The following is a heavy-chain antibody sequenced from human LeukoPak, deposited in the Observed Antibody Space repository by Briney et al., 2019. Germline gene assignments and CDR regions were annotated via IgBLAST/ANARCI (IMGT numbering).Heavy chain of an antibody. V-gene: IGHV1-2*02. D-gene: IGHD1-1*01. CDR2: IIPNSGGT. CDR1: GYTFTGYY. Sequence: ASVKVSCKASGYTFTGYYMYWVRQAPGQGLEWMGWIIPNSGGTKYAQKFQGRVNMTRDTSINTAYMELSRLTSDDTAVYYCARAQGWERPLDYRGQGTLVTVSS. CDR3: ARAQGWERPLDY. J-gene: IGHJ4*02.